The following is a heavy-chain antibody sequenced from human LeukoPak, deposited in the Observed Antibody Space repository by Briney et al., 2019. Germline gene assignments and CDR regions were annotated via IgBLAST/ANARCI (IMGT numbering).Heavy chain of an antibody. D-gene: IGHD3-10*01. Sequence: ASVKVSCKASGYTFTGYYMHWVRQAPGQGLEWMGWINPSSGGTNYAQKFQGRVTMTRDTSISTAYMELSRLRSDDTAVYYCAGTAMVRGIASYFDYWGQGTLVTVSS. CDR1: GYTFTGYY. J-gene: IGHJ4*02. V-gene: IGHV1-2*02. CDR2: INPSSGGT. CDR3: AGTAMVRGIASYFDY.